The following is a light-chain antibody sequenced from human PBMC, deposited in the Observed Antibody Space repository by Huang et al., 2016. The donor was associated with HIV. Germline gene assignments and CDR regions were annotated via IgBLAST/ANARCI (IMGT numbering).Light chain of an antibody. CDR1: ESIISN. Sequence: EIVMTQSPVTLSVSLGERATLSCRATESIISNLAWYQQKPGQAPRLLIYDTSTRATGIPGRFDGGGFGTEFTITISSLQSEDSAIYYCQQYNDWPRTFGQGTKVEI. J-gene: IGKJ1*01. CDR2: DTS. CDR3: QQYNDWPRT. V-gene: IGKV3-15*01.